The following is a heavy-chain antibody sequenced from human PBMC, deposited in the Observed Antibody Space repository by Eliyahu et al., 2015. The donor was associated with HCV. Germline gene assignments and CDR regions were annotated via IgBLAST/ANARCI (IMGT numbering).Heavy chain of an antibody. J-gene: IGHJ5*02. CDR3: AREGVRYCSSTSCYWFDP. V-gene: IGHV1-18*01. D-gene: IGHD2-2*01. CDR1: GYTFTSYG. Sequence: QVQLVQSGAEVKKPGASVKVSCKASGYTFTSYGISWXRQAPGQGLEWMGWISAYNGNTNYAQKLQGRVTMTTDTSTSTAYMELRSLRSDDTAVYYCAREGVRYCSSTSCYWFDPWGQGTLVTVSS. CDR2: ISAYNGNT.